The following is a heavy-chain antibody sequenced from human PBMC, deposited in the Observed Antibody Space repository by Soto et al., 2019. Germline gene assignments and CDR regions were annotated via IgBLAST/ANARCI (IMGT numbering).Heavy chain of an antibody. Sequence: SETLSLTCTVSGGSISSGGYYWSCLRQHPGKGREGIGYIYYSGSTYYNPSLKSRVTISVDTSKNQFSLKLSSVTAADTAVYYCAKDEMYYDFWSGYRHWFDPWGQGTLVTAPQ. J-gene: IGHJ5*02. V-gene: IGHV4-31*03. CDR1: GGSISSGGYY. CDR2: IYYSGST. D-gene: IGHD3-3*01. CDR3: AKDEMYYDFWSGYRHWFDP.